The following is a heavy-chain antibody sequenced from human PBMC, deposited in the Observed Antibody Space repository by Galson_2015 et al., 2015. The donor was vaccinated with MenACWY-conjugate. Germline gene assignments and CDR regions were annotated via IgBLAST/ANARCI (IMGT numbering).Heavy chain of an antibody. CDR1: GYTFTSYA. CDR3: ARVEEQWLGLAFDI. J-gene: IGHJ3*02. D-gene: IGHD6-19*01. CDR2: INAGNGNT. V-gene: IGHV1-3*01. Sequence: SVKVSCKASGYTFTSYAMHWVRQAPGQRLEWMGWINAGNGNTKYSQKFQGRVTITRDTSASTAYMELSSLRSEDTAVYYCARVEEQWLGLAFDIWGQGTMVTVSS.